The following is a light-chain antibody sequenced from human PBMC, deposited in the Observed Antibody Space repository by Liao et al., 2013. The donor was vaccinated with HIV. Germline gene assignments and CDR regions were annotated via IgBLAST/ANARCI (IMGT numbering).Light chain of an antibody. CDR1: NIESKS. J-gene: IGLJ3*02. CDR3: QVWDSSSDHVV. CDR2: YNS. Sequence: GSVAPGQTARITCGGNNIESKSVHWYQQKPGQAPVLVIYYNSDRPSGIPERFSGSNSGNTATLTISRVEAGDEADYYCQVWDSSSDHVVFGGGTKLTVL. V-gene: IGLV3-21*04.